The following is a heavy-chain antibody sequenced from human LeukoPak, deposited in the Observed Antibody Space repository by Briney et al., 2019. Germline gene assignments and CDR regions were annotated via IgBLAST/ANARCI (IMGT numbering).Heavy chain of an antibody. D-gene: IGHD2-2*01. J-gene: IGHJ6*03. CDR2: INAGNGNT. CDR1: GYTFTSYA. V-gene: IGHV1-3*01. CDR3: AKQVGSTWWYYYMDV. Sequence: ASVKVSCKASGYTFTSYAMHWVRQAPGQRLEWMGWINAGNGNTKYSQKFQGRVTITRDTSASTAYMELSSLRSEDTALYYCAKQVGSTWWYYYMDVWGKGTTVTVSS.